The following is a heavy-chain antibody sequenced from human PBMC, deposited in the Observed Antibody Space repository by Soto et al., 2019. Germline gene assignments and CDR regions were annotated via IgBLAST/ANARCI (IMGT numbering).Heavy chain of an antibody. Sequence: QVQLVQSGAEVKKPESSVKVSCKTSGGTFVRHVISWVRQAPGQGPEWMGKINPLSGIPNYAQKFQDRGTFPEDTDASTADMELSILRSDDTAVYYCAVPACAATWCSPAHNLDQWVQGTLVTVSS. CDR1: GGTFVRHV. V-gene: IGHV1-69*09. CDR3: AVPACAATWCSPAHNLDQ. D-gene: IGHD2-2*01. CDR2: INPLSGIP. J-gene: IGHJ4*02.